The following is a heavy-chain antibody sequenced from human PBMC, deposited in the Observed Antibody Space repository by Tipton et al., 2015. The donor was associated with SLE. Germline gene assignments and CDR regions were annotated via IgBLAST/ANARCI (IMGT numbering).Heavy chain of an antibody. J-gene: IGHJ4*02. Sequence: SLTCTVSSGSVSSGAYYWSWIRQHPGKGLEWIGYVFSSGTTYYNPSLKGRLSLSLDTSQNQLSLKLSSVTSADTAVYYCARYFYDSSGVCLFDFWGQGTLVTVSS. CDR3: ARYFYDSSGVCLFDF. D-gene: IGHD3-22*01. CDR1: SGSVSSGAYY. CDR2: VFSSGTT. V-gene: IGHV4-31*03.